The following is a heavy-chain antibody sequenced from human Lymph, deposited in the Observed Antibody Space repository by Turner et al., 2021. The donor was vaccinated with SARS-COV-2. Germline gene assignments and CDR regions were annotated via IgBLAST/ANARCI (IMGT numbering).Heavy chain of an antibody. Sequence: QVQLVQSGAEVKKPGSSVKVSCKASGGTFSSYAINWVRQAPGQGLEWMGRIIPILGIANYAQKFQGRVTITADKSTSTDYMELSSLRSEDTAVYYCARGRLDSFGGGYYSWFDPWGQGTLVTVSS. CDR1: GGTFSSYA. D-gene: IGHD1-26*01. V-gene: IGHV1-69*04. CDR3: ARGRLDSFGGGYYSWFDP. CDR2: IIPILGIA. J-gene: IGHJ5*02.